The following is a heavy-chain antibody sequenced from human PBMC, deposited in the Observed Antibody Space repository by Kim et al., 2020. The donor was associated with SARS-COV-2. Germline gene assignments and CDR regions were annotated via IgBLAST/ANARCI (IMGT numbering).Heavy chain of an antibody. J-gene: IGHJ6*03. Sequence: GGSLRLSCAASGFTFSSYGMHWVRQAPGKGLEWVAVISYDGSNKYYADSVKGRFTITRDNSKNTLYLQMNSLRAEDTAVYYCAKDGTGVWFGELFGYMDVWGKGTTVTVSS. V-gene: IGHV3-30*18. CDR2: ISYDGSNK. CDR1: GFTFSSYG. D-gene: IGHD3-10*01. CDR3: AKDGTGVWFGELFGYMDV.